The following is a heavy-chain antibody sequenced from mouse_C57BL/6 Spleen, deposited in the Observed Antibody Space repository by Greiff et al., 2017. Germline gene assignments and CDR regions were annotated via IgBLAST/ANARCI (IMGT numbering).Heavy chain of an antibody. CDR3: ASPSIRTVGDD. D-gene: IGHD1-1*01. V-gene: IGHV1-64*01. CDR1: GYTFTSYW. Sequence: QVQLQPSGAELVKPGASVKLSCKASGYTFTSYWMPWVKQRPGQGLEWIGKILPNSGSTNYNEKFKSKATLTVDKSSSTAYMQISSLTSEDSAVYNYASPSIRTVGDDWGTGTTVTVSS. J-gene: IGHJ1*03. CDR2: ILPNSGST.